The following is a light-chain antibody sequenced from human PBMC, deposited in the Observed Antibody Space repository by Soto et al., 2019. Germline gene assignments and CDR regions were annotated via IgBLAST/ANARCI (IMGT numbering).Light chain of an antibody. CDR2: AAS. CDR1: QTIDNT. Sequence: EIVMTQSPATLSLSPGERATLSCRASQTIDNTLAWYQRKPGQAPRLLILAASQRAAGVPARFRGSGSGTDFTLTISSLEPEDFAVYYCQERSGWPRGTFGGGTKVDIK. CDR3: QERSGWPRGT. J-gene: IGKJ4*01. V-gene: IGKV3-11*01.